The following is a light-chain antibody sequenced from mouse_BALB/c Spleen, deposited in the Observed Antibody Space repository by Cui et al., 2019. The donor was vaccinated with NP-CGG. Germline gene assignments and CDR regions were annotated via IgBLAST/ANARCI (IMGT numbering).Light chain of an antibody. CDR3: ALWYSNHWV. CDR2: GTN. CDR1: HGAVTTSNY. Sequence: AVVTQESALTTSPGETVTLTCRSSHGAVTTSNYANWVQEKPDHLFTGLIGGTNNRAPGVPARFSGSLIGDKAALTITGAQTEDEAIYFCALWYSNHWVFGGGTKLTVL. J-gene: IGLJ1*01. V-gene: IGLV1*01.